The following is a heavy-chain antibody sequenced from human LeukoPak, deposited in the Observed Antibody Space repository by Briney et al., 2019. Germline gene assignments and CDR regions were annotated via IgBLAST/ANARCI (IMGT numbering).Heavy chain of an antibody. D-gene: IGHD5-24*01. Sequence: ASVKVSCKVSGYTLTELSMHWVRQAPGKGLEGMGGFDPEDGETIYAQKFQGRVTMTEDTSTDTAYMELSSLRSEDTAVYYCATRRWLQSYFDYWGQGTLVTVSS. CDR1: GYTLTELS. CDR2: FDPEDGET. V-gene: IGHV1-24*01. J-gene: IGHJ4*02. CDR3: ATRRWLQSYFDY.